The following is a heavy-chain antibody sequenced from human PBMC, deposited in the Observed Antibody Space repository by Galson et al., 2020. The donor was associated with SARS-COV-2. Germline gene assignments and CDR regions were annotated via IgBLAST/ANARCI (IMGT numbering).Heavy chain of an antibody. CDR2: IRSQAYGGPT. CDR3: TSVIQGGY. CDR1: GFPIGDRA. J-gene: IGHJ4*02. D-gene: IGHD2-21*01. Sequence: GGSLRLSRKVSGFPIGDRAMSWVRQAPGTGLEWVGFIRSQAYGGPTEYAASVKGRFIISRDDSKNIVYLQMNSLKTEDTAVYYCTSVIQGGYWGQGTLVTVSS. V-gene: IGHV3-49*04.